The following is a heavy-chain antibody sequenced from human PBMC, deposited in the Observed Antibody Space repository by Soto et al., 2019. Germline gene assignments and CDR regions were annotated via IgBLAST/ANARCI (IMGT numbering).Heavy chain of an antibody. CDR2: ISGSGGST. D-gene: IGHD2-8*01. CDR3: GNGLATHYTNDY. CDR1: GFTFSSYA. Sequence: GGSLRLSCAASGFTFSSYAMSWVRQTPGKGLEWVSAISGSGGSTYYADSVKGRFTISRDNSKNTLYLQMNSLRAEDTAVYYCGNGLATHYTNDYWGQGILVTV. V-gene: IGHV3-23*01. J-gene: IGHJ4*02.